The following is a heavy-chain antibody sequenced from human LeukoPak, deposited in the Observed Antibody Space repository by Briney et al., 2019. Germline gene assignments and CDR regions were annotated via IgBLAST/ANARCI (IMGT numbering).Heavy chain of an antibody. Sequence: GSLRLSCAASGLTFSSYAMSWVRQAPGKGLEWIGEINHSGSTNYNPSLKSRVTISVDTSKNQFSLKLSSVTAADTAVYYCARWHRWAYGGNAYYMDVWGKGTTVTISS. CDR1: GLTFSSYA. CDR2: INHSGST. D-gene: IGHD4-23*01. CDR3: ARWHRWAYGGNAYYMDV. J-gene: IGHJ6*03. V-gene: IGHV4-34*01.